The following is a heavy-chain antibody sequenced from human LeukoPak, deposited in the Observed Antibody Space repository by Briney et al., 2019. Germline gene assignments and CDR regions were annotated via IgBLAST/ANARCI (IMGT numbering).Heavy chain of an antibody. CDR3: ARRIIHRGFDY. J-gene: IGHJ4*02. CDR1: GFTFSNYA. CDR2: MSAATGSI. Sequence: PGGSLRLSCAASGFTFSNYAMNWVRQAPGKGLEFVSLMSAATGSIYYAASVKGRFTMSRDGAKNSLHLQMNSLKDEDTAVYYCARRIIHRGFDYWGRGTLVTVSS. V-gene: IGHV3-48*02. D-gene: IGHD3-10*01.